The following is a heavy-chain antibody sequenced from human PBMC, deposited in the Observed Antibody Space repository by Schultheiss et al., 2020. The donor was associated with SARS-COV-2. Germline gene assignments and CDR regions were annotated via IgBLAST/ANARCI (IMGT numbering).Heavy chain of an antibody. CDR1: GYTFTGYY. Sequence: ASVKVSCKASGYTFTGYYMHWVRQAPGQGLEWMGIINPSGGSTSYAQKFQGRVTMTRDTSTSTVYMELSSLRSEDTAVYYCAGHYGGNPTYYYGMDVWGQGTTVTVSS. V-gene: IGHV1-46*01. CDR3: AGHYGGNPTYYYGMDV. J-gene: IGHJ6*02. D-gene: IGHD4-23*01. CDR2: INPSGGST.